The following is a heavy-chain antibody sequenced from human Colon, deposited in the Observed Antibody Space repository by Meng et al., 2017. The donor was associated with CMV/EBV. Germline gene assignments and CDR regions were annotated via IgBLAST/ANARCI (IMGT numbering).Heavy chain of an antibody. J-gene: IGHJ4*02. CDR1: GFTFSNYL. Sequence: EGQPGDAGGGVMHAGGYMRLFCAPSGFTFSNYLMHGGRQAPGGGLVWVPRISNDETTINYADSVKGRFTISRDTAMLYLEMNSLRAEDTAVYYCVRGTDRWPGVDYWGQGTLVTVSS. V-gene: IGHV3-74*01. CDR2: ISNDETTI. CDR3: VRGTDRWPGVDY.